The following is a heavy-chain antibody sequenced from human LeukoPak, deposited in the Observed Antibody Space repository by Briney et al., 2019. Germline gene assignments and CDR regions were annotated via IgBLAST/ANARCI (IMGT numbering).Heavy chain of an antibody. CDR1: GGSISSSSFY. V-gene: IGHV4-61*05. Sequence: PSETLSLTCSVSGGSISSSSFYWGWIRQPPGKGLEWIGYIYYSGSTNYNPSLKSRVTISVDTSKNQFSLKLSSVTAADTAVYYCARGRYCSGGSCYRGRGYFDYWGQGTLVTVSS. CDR3: ARGRYCSGGSCYRGRGYFDY. D-gene: IGHD2-15*01. CDR2: IYYSGST. J-gene: IGHJ4*02.